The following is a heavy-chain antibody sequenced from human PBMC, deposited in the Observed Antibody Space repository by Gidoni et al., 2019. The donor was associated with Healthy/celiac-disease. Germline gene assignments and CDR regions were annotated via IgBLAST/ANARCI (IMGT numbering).Heavy chain of an antibody. Sequence: EVQLVESGGGLVKPGGSLRLSCAASGFTFSNAWMSWVRQAPGKGLEWVGRIKSKTECRTTDYAATVKGRFTISRDDSKNTLYLQMNSLKTEDTAVYYCTTDTGNWNDFWENWFDPWGQGTLVTVSS. CDR1: GFTFSNAW. CDR2: IKSKTECRTT. D-gene: IGHD1-20*01. V-gene: IGHV3-15*01. CDR3: TTDTGNWNDFWENWFDP. J-gene: IGHJ5*02.